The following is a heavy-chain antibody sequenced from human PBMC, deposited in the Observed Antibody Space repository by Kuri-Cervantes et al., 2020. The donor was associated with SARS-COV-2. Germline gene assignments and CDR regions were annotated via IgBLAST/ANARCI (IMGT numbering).Heavy chain of an antibody. Sequence: GGSLRLSCAASGFPFSSYGMHWVRQAPGKGLEWVAFIRYDGSNKYYADSVKGRFTISRDNSKNPLYLQMNSLRAEDTAVYYCARRGGVVTAYYYYGMGVWGQGTTVTVSS. J-gene: IGHJ6*02. CDR2: IRYDGSNK. CDR3: ARRGGVVTAYYYYGMGV. D-gene: IGHD2-21*02. V-gene: IGHV3-33*08. CDR1: GFPFSSYG.